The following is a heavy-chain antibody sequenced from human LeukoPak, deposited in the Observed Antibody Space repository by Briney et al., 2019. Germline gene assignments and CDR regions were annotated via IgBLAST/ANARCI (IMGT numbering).Heavy chain of an antibody. Sequence: PGGSLRLSCAASGFTFSGFSMSWVRQSPTKGLEWVANIKQDGSERYYVDSVKGRFTVSRDNAKNTLYLQANNLRAEDTAVYYCARGPNSNWSGLDFWGQGTLLTVSS. CDR3: ARGPNSNWSGLDF. J-gene: IGHJ4*02. D-gene: IGHD6-6*01. CDR2: IKQDGSER. V-gene: IGHV3-7*01. CDR1: GFTFSGFS.